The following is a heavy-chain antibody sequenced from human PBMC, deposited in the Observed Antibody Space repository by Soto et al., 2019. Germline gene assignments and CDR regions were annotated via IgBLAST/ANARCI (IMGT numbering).Heavy chain of an antibody. CDR3: ARDGEARNSGYD. V-gene: IGHV3-33*01. J-gene: IGHJ4*02. Sequence: QVQLVESGGGVVQPGRSLRLSCAASGFTFSNFGMHWVRQAPGRGLEWLAVIWYDGSDKYYADSVKGRFTISRDNSKDTLYLQMNSLTDEDTAVYYCARDGEARNSGYDWGQGTLVTVSS. D-gene: IGHD5-12*01. CDR1: GFTFSNFG. CDR2: IWYDGSDK.